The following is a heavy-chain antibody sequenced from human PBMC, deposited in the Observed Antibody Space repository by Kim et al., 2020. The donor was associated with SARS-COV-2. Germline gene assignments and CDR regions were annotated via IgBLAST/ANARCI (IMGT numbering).Heavy chain of an antibody. Sequence: RFTISRDKSKNTLSLQMNSLRAEDTAVYYCAKGQRYGSGSYRGYYYGMDVWGQGTTVTVSS. D-gene: IGHD3-10*01. V-gene: IGHV3-23*01. CDR3: AKGQRYGSGSYRGYYYGMDV. J-gene: IGHJ6*02.